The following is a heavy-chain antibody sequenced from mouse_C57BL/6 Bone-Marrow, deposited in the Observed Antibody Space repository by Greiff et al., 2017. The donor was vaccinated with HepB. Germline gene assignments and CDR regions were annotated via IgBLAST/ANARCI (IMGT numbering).Heavy chain of an antibody. CDR1: GFTFSNYW. J-gene: IGHJ3*01. CDR2: IRLKSDNYAT. V-gene: IGHV6-3*01. Sequence: VKLMESGGGLVQPGGSMKLSCVASGFTFSNYWMNWVRQSPEKGLEWVAQIRLKSDNYATHYAESVKGRFTISRDDSKSSVYLQMNNLRAEDTGIYYCTGETWFAYWGQGTLVTVTA. CDR3: TGETWFAY.